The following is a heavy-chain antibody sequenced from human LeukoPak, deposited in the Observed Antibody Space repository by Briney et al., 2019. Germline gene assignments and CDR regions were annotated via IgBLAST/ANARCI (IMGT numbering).Heavy chain of an antibody. CDR3: ASQSARSTSPGY. CDR2: INPNSGGT. CDR1: GYTFTSYY. D-gene: IGHD1-1*01. Sequence: ASVKVSCKASGYTFTSYYMHWVRQAPGQGLEWMGWINPNSGGTNYAQKFQGRVTMTRDTSISTAYMELSRLRSDDTAVYYCASQSARSTSPGYWGQGTLVTVSS. V-gene: IGHV1-2*02. J-gene: IGHJ4*02.